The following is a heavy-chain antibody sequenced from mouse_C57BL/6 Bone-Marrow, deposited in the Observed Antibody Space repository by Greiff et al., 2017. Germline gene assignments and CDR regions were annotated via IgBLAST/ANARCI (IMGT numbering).Heavy chain of an antibody. CDR1: GYSITSGYY. J-gene: IGHJ3*01. D-gene: IGHD1-1*01. V-gene: IGHV3-6*01. Sequence: DVQLVESGPGLVKPSQSLSLTCSVTGYSITSGYYWNWIRQFPRNKLEWMGYISYDGSNNYNPSLKNRISITRDTSKNQFFLKLNSVTTEDTATYYCARGGYYGSAWFAYWGQGTLVTVSA. CDR2: ISYDGSN. CDR3: ARGGYYGSAWFAY.